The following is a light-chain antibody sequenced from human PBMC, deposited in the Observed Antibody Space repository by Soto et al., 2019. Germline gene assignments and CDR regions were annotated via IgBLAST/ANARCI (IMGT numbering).Light chain of an antibody. CDR3: QQYENLPT. V-gene: IGKV1-33*01. CDR2: DAS. J-gene: IGKJ5*01. Sequence: IQLTQSPSSLSASVGDRVTITCRASQDIAIYLNWYQQKPGRAPKLLIYDASNLEAGVPSRFRGSGSGTDFTFTISRLQPEDIATYYCQQYENLPTFGQGTRLEI. CDR1: QDIAIY.